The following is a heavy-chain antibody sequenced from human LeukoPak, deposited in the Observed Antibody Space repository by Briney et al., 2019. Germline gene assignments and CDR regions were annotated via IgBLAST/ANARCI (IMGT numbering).Heavy chain of an antibody. V-gene: IGHV1-2*06. D-gene: IGHD4-17*01. CDR1: GYTFTGYY. Sequence: GASVKVPCKASGYTFTGYYMHWVRQAPGQGLEWMGRITPNSGGTNYAQKFQGRVITTRDTSISTAYMELSRLRSDDTAVYYCARGTTVIQTLDYWGQGTLVTVSS. CDR3: ARGTTVIQTLDY. J-gene: IGHJ4*02. CDR2: ITPNSGGT.